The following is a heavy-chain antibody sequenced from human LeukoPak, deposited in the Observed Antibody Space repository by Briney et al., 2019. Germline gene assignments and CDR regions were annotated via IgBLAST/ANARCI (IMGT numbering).Heavy chain of an antibody. CDR2: INSDGSST. CDR1: GFTFSSYW. V-gene: IGHV3-74*01. Sequence: GGSLRLSCAASGFTFSSYWMHWVRHAPGKGLVWVSRINSDGSSTSYADSVKGRFTISRDNAKNTLYLQMNSLRAEDTAVYYCARDHGREGNWFDPWGQGTLVTVSS. CDR3: ARDHGREGNWFDP. J-gene: IGHJ5*02.